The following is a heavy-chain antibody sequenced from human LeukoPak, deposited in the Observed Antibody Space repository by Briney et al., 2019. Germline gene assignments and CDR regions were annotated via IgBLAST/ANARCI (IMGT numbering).Heavy chain of an antibody. CDR1: GYSISSGYQ. V-gene: IGHV4-38-2*02. CDR2: IYHSGSA. J-gene: IGHJ5*02. CDR3: ARDPRWLTPDCTSTSCYENYFDP. D-gene: IGHD2-2*01. Sequence: SETLSLTCAVSGYSISSGYQWAWIRQSPGKGLEWIGSIYHSGSAHYNPSLKSRVTISVETSKNQYSLKMYSVTAADTAVYYCARDPRWLTPDCTSTSCYENYFDPWGQGTLVTVSS.